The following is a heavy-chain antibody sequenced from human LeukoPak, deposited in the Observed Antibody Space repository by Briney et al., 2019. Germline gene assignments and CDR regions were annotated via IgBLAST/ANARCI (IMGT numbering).Heavy chain of an antibody. D-gene: IGHD2-2*01. J-gene: IGHJ4*02. CDR2: IWYDGSNK. CDR1: GFTFSSYG. Sequence: TGGSLRLSCAASGFTFSSYGMHWVRQAPGKGLGWVAVIWYDGSNKYYADSVKGRFTVSRDNSKNALFLQMNSLRAEDTAVYYCARGGRSLYCSSTSCHYYFDYWGQGTLVTVSS. CDR3: ARGGRSLYCSSTSCHYYFDY. V-gene: IGHV3-33*01.